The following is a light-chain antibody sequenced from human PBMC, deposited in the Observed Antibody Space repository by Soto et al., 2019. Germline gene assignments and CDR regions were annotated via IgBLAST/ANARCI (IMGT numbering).Light chain of an antibody. V-gene: IGKV3-11*01. CDR1: QSFRGL. Sequence: GVSQTAIALSMKPLYIYTLSFRASQSFRGLLVWYQQKPGQAPRLLIYDAYNRATGIPPRFSFSGAGTGIRLTISILELEDIGVHDCRPYATSVLVTFRQGTRLEIK. J-gene: IGKJ5*01. CDR3: RPYATSVLVT. CDR2: DAY.